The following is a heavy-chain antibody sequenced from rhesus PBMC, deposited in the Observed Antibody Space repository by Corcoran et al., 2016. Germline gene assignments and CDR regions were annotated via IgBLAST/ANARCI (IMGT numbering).Heavy chain of an antibody. CDR3: ASSPSGSWDYFDH. CDR1: GGSISSNY. Sequence: QVQLQKLGEGLVKPSETLSLTCAVYGGSISSNYWSWIRHPPGKGLGLIGRIRSGGGTNYNPSLKMRVTISIHTSKNKFSLKLSYVTAADTAVYYCASSPSGSWDYFDHWGQGVLVTVSS. D-gene: IGHD6-25*01. J-gene: IGHJ4*01. CDR2: IRSGGGT. V-gene: IGHV4-160*01.